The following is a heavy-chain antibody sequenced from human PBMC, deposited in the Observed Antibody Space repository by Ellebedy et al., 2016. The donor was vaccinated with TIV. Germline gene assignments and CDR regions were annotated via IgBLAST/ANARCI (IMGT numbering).Heavy chain of an antibody. CDR3: AREVRVLERWLQHTVLVRISSYFDN. D-gene: IGHD5-24*01. J-gene: IGHJ4*02. V-gene: IGHV4-34*01. Sequence: SETLSLXCAVYGGSFSGYYWSWIRQPPGKGLEWIGEINHSGSTNYNPSLKSRVTISVDTSKNQFSLKLSSVTAADTAVYYCAREVRVLERWLQHTVLVRISSYFDNWGQGTLVTVSS. CDR1: GGSFSGYY. CDR2: INHSGST.